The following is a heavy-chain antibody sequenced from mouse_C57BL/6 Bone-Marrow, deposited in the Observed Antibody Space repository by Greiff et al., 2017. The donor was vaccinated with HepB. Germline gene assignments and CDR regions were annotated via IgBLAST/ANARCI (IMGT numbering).Heavy chain of an antibody. CDR1: GFNINNTY. J-gene: IGHJ2*01. Sequence: EVQLHQSGAELVKPGASVKLSCPASGFNINNTYMHWVKQRPEQGLEWIGRIDPANGNTKYAPKFQGKATITADPSSNTAYLQRSSLTSEDTAIYYGARLGPYYFDYWGQGTTLTVSS. CDR2: IDPANGNT. CDR3: ARLGPYYFDY. D-gene: IGHD4-1*01. V-gene: IGHV14-3*01.